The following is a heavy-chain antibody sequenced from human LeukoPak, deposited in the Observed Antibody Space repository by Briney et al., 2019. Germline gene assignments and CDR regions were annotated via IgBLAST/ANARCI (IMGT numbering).Heavy chain of an antibody. CDR2: IFHSGST. D-gene: IGHD2-15*01. CDR1: GDSISGYY. Sequence: SETLSLTCIVSGDSISGYYWSWIRQPPGKGLEWIGYIFHSGSTNYNASLKSRVAISVDTSKNQFSLSLNSVTAAHTAVYYCVGRAARYFDYWGQGILVTVSS. V-gene: IGHV4-59*01. CDR3: VGRAARYFDY. J-gene: IGHJ4*02.